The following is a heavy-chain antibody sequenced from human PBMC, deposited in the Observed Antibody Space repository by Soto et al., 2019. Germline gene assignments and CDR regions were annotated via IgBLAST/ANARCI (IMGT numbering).Heavy chain of an antibody. Sequence: EVQLLESGGGLVQPGGSLRLSCAASGFTFSSDAMSWFRQAPGKGLEWVSAISGSGGSTYYADSVKGRFTISRDNSKNTLYLQMTSLRAEDTAVYYCAKAYYYDSTCNWFDPWGQGTLVTVSS. CDR1: GFTFSSDA. V-gene: IGHV3-23*01. J-gene: IGHJ5*02. CDR3: AKAYYYDSTCNWFDP. D-gene: IGHD3-22*01. CDR2: ISGSGGST.